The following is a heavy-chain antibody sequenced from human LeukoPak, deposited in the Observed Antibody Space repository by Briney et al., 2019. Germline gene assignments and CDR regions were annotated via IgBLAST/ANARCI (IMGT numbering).Heavy chain of an antibody. Sequence: GSLRLSCAASGFTFSSYAMSWVRQAPGKGLEWVSAISGSGGSTYYADSVKGRFTISRDNSKNTLYLQMNSLRAEDTAAYYCAKTRLVGVFSYWGQGTLVTVSS. D-gene: IGHD1-26*01. CDR2: ISGSGGST. CDR3: AKTRLVGVFSY. V-gene: IGHV3-23*01. J-gene: IGHJ4*02. CDR1: GFTFSSYA.